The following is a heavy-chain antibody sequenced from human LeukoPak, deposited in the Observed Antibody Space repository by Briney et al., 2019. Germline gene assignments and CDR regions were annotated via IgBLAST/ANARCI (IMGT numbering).Heavy chain of an antibody. V-gene: IGHV3-49*04. CDR2: IRSKAYAETT. D-gene: IGHD2-2*01. Sequence: PGGSLRLSCTASGFIFRDYALTWVRQAPGKGLEWVGFIRSKAYAETTEYAASVKGRFTISRDDSKTIAYLQMNSLTTEDTAVYYCARGGDFGVPAPLGIDAFDFWGQGTMVTVSS. CDR3: ARGGDFGVPAPLGIDAFDF. CDR1: GFIFRDYA. J-gene: IGHJ3*01.